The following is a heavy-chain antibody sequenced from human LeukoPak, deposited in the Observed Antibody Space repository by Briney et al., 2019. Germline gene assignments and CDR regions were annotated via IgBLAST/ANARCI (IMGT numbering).Heavy chain of an antibody. CDR1: GFTFSSYS. V-gene: IGHV3-21*01. CDR2: ISSSSSYI. Sequence: GGSLRLSCAASGFTFSSYSMNWVRQAPGKGLEWVSSISSSSSYIYYADSVKGRFTISRDNAKNSLYLQMNSLRAEDTAVYYCARRRVYYGSGSPVYYFDYWGQGTLVTVSS. J-gene: IGHJ4*02. CDR3: ARRRVYYGSGSPVYYFDY. D-gene: IGHD3-10*01.